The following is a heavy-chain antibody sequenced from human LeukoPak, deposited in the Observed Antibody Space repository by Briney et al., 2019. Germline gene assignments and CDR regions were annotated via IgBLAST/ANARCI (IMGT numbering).Heavy chain of an antibody. V-gene: IGHV4-4*09. CDR2: IYTSGST. CDR3: ARGAAPAARYYYYYMDV. CDR1: GGSISSYY. Sequence: SETLSLTCTVSGGSISSYYWSWIRQPPGKGLEWIGYIYTSGSTNYNPSLKSRVTISVDTSKNQFSLKLSSVTAADTAVYYCARGAAPAARYYYYYMDVWGKGTTVTVSS. J-gene: IGHJ6*03. D-gene: IGHD2-2*01.